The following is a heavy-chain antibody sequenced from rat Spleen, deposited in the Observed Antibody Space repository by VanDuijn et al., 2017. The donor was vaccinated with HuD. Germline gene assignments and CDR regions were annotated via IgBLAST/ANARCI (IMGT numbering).Heavy chain of an antibody. CDR1: GFTFNNYA. CDR2: ISPSGGST. D-gene: IGHD4-6*01. J-gene: IGHJ2*01. CDR3: TRDRILRSTGFDY. Sequence: EVQLVESGGDLVQPGRSLKLSCAASGFTFNNYAMHWIRQAPTKGLEWVASISPSGGSTSYRDSVKGRFTISRDNAKSTLYLQMDSLRSEDSATYYCTRDRILRSTGFDYWGQGVMVTVSS. V-gene: IGHV5-19*01.